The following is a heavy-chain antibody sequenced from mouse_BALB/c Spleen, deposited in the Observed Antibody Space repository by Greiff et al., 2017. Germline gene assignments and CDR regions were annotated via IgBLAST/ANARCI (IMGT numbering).Heavy chain of an antibody. CDR1: GYTFSSYW. J-gene: IGHJ2*01. D-gene: IGHD2-10*01. Sequence: QVQLQQSGAELMKPGASVKISCKATGYTFSSYWIEWVKQRPGHGLEWIGEILPGSGSTNYNEKFKGKATFTADTSSNTAYMQLSSLTSEDSAVYYCTRSSYGKGYYFDYWGQGTTLTVSS. CDR2: ILPGSGST. CDR3: TRSSYGKGYYFDY. V-gene: IGHV1-9*01.